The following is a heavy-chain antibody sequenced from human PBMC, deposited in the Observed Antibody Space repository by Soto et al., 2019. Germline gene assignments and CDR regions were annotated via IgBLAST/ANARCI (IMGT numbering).Heavy chain of an antibody. CDR2: IYYSGST. Sequence: QVELQESGPGLVKPSQTLSLTCTVSGGSISSGDYYWSWIRQPPGKGLEWIGYIYYSGSTYYNPSHKSRVIISVDTSKNQFSLKLSSVTAADTAVYHCARAAYVVVTSVAFDIWGQGTMVTVSS. CDR1: GGSISSGDYY. CDR3: ARAAYVVVTSVAFDI. J-gene: IGHJ3*02. D-gene: IGHD2-21*02. V-gene: IGHV4-30-4*01.